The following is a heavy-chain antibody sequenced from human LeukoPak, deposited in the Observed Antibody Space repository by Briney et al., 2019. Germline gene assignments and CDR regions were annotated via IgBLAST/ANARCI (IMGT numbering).Heavy chain of an antibody. D-gene: IGHD2-2*01. Sequence: ASVKVSCKASGYSFVFFGVSWVRQAPGQGLEWMGWIDSHNGDRNYAYKFQDRVTMTTDTSTTTSYMELRSLRSDDTAVYYCARVGAYCTSISCFDYWGQGTLVTVSS. CDR1: GYSFVFFG. V-gene: IGHV1-18*01. CDR2: IDSHNGDR. J-gene: IGHJ4*02. CDR3: ARVGAYCTSISCFDY.